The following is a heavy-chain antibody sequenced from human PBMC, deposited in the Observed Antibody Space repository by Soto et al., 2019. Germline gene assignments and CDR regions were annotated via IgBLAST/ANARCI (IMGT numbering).Heavy chain of an antibody. Sequence: QVQLVESGGGVVQPGRSLRLSCAASGFTFSSHSIQWVRQAPGKGLEWVAVISYDGSIKYYADSVKGRFTISRDNSKNTAYLQMNSLRAEDTAVFYCARARRTSEDLDDWGQGTLVIVSS. CDR2: ISYDGSIK. CDR1: GFTFSSHS. CDR3: ARARRTSEDLDD. V-gene: IGHV3-30-3*01. J-gene: IGHJ4*02.